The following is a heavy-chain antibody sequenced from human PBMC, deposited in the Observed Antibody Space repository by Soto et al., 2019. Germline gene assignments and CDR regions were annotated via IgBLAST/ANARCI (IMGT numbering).Heavy chain of an antibody. D-gene: IGHD4-4*01. CDR2: ITGGGAGT. CDR3: AKCFRNYAADYLDN. CDR1: GFTFNNYA. J-gene: IGHJ4*02. Sequence: EVHLLESGGGLVQPGGSLRLSCAASGFTFNNYAMSWVRQAPGKGLEWVSTITGGGAGTYYADSVKGRFTISSDNSNNMLYLQTNSRTVEDTALYYVAKCFRNYAADYLDNWGQGALVTVSS. V-gene: IGHV3-23*01.